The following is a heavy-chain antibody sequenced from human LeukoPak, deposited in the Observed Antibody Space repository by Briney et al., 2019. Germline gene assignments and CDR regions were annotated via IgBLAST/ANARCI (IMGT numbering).Heavy chain of an antibody. J-gene: IGHJ4*02. CDR2: IYSGGST. CDR1: GFTVSRNY. V-gene: IGHV3-66*01. CDR3: ARETSPGYSYGYGSFS. D-gene: IGHD5-18*01. Sequence: PGGSLRLSCAASGFTVSRNYMSWVRQAPGKGPEWVSVIYSGGSTYYADSVKGRFTISRDNSKNTLYLQMNSLRTEDTAVYYCARETSPGYSYGYGSFSWGQGTLVTVSS.